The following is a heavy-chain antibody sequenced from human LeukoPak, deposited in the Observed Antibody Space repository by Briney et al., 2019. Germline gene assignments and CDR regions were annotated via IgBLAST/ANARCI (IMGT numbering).Heavy chain of an antibody. CDR2: IRSKRYGGTT. CDR1: GFNFGDSV. CDR3: SRSYDVLSGYFPPDY. V-gene: IGHV3-49*03. D-gene: IGHD3-9*01. J-gene: IGHJ4*02. Sequence: PGGSLRLSCTGSGFNFGDSVMSWFRRAPGKGLEWVVFIRSKRYGGTTQYAASVKGRFTISRDDSKSVAYLQMNSLKTEDTAVYYCSRSYDVLSGYFPPDYWGQGTLVTVSS.